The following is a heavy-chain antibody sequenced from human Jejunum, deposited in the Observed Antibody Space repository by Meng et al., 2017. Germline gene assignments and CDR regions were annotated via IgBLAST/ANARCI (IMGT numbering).Heavy chain of an antibody. Sequence: QVQLQESGPGLVKPSQTLSLTCTVSGGSISSGGHYWSWIRQHPGKGLEWIGYIYYTGSAYYNPSLESRVTLSVDTSNNQFSLRLNSVTAADTAVYYCAREGQLMLGLVDYWGQGTLVTVSS. D-gene: IGHD2-2*01. CDR2: IYYTGSA. CDR1: GGSISSGGHY. CDR3: AREGQLMLGLVDY. J-gene: IGHJ4*02. V-gene: IGHV4-31*03.